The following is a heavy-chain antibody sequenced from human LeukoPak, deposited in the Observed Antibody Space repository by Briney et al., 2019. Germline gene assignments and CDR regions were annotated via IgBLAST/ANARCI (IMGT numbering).Heavy chain of an antibody. CDR3: ARDVDRFLFDP. V-gene: IGHV3-30-3*01. CDR2: ISYDGSNK. Sequence: GGSLRLSCAASGFTFSSYAMHWVSQAPGKGMEWVAVISYDGSNKYYADSVKGRFTISRDNSKNTLYLQMNSLRAGDTAVYYCARDVDRFLFDPWGQGTLVTVSS. J-gene: IGHJ5*02. D-gene: IGHD2-21*01. CDR1: GFTFSSYA.